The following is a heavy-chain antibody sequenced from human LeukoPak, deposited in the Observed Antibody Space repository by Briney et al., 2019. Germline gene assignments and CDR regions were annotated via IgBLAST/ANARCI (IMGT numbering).Heavy chain of an antibody. V-gene: IGHV3-53*01. CDR2: IYSGGST. Sequence: GGSLRLSCAASGFTVSSNYMSWVRQAPGKGLEWVSVIYSGGSTYYADSVKGRFTISRDNSKNTLYLQMNSLRAEDTAVYYCARGPHRTMVRGVIFWFDPWGQGTLVTVSS. D-gene: IGHD3-10*01. CDR3: ARGPHRTMVRGVIFWFDP. J-gene: IGHJ5*02. CDR1: GFTVSSNY.